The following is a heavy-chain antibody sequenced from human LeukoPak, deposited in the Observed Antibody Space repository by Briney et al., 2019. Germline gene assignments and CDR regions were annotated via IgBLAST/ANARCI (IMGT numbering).Heavy chain of an antibody. CDR2: IYTRGTT. CDR3: ARVYTVMGATTVDHYHYYMDV. V-gene: IGHV4-61*09. J-gene: IGHJ6*03. CDR1: GGSIRSGSYY. Sequence: PSETLSLTCTVSGGSIRSGSYYWSWIRQPAWKGLEWIGHIYTRGTTNYNPSVKSRVTVSLDTSKNQISLKLSSVTAADTAIYYCARVYTVMGATTVDHYHYYMDVWGKGTTVTVSS. D-gene: IGHD5-18*01.